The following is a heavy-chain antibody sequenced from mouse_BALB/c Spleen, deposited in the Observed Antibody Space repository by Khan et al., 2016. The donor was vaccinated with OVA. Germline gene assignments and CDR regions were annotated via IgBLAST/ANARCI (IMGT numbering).Heavy chain of an antibody. V-gene: IGHV3-2*02. D-gene: IGHD1-1*01. CDR3: ARVYGGDFDY. CDR2: ISNSGNT. Sequence: EVQLQESGPGLVKPSQSLSLTCTVTGYSITTDYAWTWIRQFPGNKLEWMGFISNSGNTKYNPSPKSRISITRNTSKNQFFLQVKAVTTEETARYFCARVYGGDFDYWGQGTTLTVSS. J-gene: IGHJ2*01. CDR1: GYSITTDYA.